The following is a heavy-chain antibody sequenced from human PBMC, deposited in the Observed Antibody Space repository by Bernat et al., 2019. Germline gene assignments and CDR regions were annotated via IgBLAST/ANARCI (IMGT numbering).Heavy chain of an antibody. CDR3: TRHTVGASIWFDP. CDR1: GGSSSRSGYS. CDR2: VFYSGST. D-gene: IGHD1-26*01. J-gene: IGHJ5*02. Sequence: QLQLQESGPGLVKPSETLSLTCIVAGGSSSRSGYSWAWIRQSPGKGLEWIGSVFYSGSTYYNPSFNSRVTQSIDRSKNQFSLKLASVTAADTAVYHCTRHTVGASIWFDPWGQGTLVTVSS. V-gene: IGHV4-39*01.